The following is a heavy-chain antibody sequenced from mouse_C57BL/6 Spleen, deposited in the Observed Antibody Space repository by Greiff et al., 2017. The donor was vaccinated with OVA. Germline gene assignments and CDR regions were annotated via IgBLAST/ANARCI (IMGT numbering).Heavy chain of an antibody. CDR1: GYTFTDYE. CDR2: IDPETGGT. D-gene: IGHD1-1*01. J-gene: IGHJ2*01. V-gene: IGHV1-15*01. CDR3: TRAGSSYYLDY. Sequence: QVQLKQSGAELVRPGASVTLSCKASGYTFTDYEMHWVKQTPVHGLEWIGAIDPETGGTAYNQKFKGKAILTADKSSSTAYMELRSLTSEDSAVYYCTRAGSSYYLDYWGQGTTLTVSS.